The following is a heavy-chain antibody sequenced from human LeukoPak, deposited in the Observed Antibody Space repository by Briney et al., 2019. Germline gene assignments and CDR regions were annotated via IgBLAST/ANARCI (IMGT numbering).Heavy chain of an antibody. J-gene: IGHJ4*02. CDR2: IYYSGST. CDR3: ARRGNYYDSSGYPFDY. V-gene: IGHV4-59*01. CDR1: GGSISSYY. Sequence: PSETLSLTCTVSGGSISSYYWSWIRQPPGKGLEWIGYIYYSGSTNYNPSLKSRVTISVDTSKNQFSLKLSSVTAADTGVYYCARRGNYYDSSGYPFDYWGQGTLVTVSS. D-gene: IGHD3-22*01.